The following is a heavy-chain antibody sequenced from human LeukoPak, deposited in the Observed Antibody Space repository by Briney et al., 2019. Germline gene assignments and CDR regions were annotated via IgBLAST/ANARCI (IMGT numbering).Heavy chain of an antibody. J-gene: IGHJ4*02. Sequence: GGSLRLSCAASGFTFNTYGMSWVRQAPGKGLEWVSVIYSGGSTYYADSVKGRFTISRDNSKNTLYLQMNSLRAEDTAVYYCARHSPYDYVWGSYRPLDYWGQGTLVTVSS. CDR1: GFTFNTYG. CDR3: ARHSPYDYVWGSYRPLDY. D-gene: IGHD3-16*02. V-gene: IGHV3-66*04. CDR2: IYSGGST.